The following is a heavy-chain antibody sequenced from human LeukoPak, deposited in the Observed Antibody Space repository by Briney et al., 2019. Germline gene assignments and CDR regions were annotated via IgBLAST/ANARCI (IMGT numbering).Heavy chain of an antibody. J-gene: IGHJ4*02. CDR2: IYHTGSA. Sequence: SETLSLTCTVSGGSMNNYYWSWIRQSPGKGLEGVGYIYHTGSATYKPSLKSRVTLSLDASKNQFSPRLNSVTAADTAVYYCARGRGDSKGTSFDFWGQGTLVTVSS. D-gene: IGHD3-22*01. CDR3: ARGRGDSKGTSFDF. V-gene: IGHV4-59*01. CDR1: GGSMNNYY.